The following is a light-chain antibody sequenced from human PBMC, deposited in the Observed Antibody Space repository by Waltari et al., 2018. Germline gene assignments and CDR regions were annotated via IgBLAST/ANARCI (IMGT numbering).Light chain of an antibody. CDR1: RSVRSSD. V-gene: IGKV3-20*01. J-gene: IGKJ1*01. CDR2: GAS. Sequence: EIVLTQSPGTLSLSPGERATLSCRASRSVRSSDLAWYQQQPGRAPRLLISGASTRATGIPDRFGGSGSGTDFSLTISRLEPEDSAVYSCQQYGGSSWTFGQGTKVEIK. CDR3: QQYGGSSWT.